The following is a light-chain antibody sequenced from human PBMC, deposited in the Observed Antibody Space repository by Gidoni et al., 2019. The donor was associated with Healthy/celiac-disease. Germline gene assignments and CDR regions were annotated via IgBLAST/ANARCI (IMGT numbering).Light chain of an antibody. CDR1: SSDVGGYNY. CDR3: SSYTSSSTVV. Sequence: QSALTQPASVSGSHGQSITISCTGTSSDVGGYNYVSWYQQHPGKAPKLMIYDVSNRPSGVSNRFSGSKSGNTASLPISGLQAEDEADYYCSSYTSSSTVVFGGGTKLTVL. CDR2: DVS. J-gene: IGLJ2*01. V-gene: IGLV2-14*03.